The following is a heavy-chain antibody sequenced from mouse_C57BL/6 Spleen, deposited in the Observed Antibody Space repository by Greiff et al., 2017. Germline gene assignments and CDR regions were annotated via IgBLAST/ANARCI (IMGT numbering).Heavy chain of an antibody. Sequence: EVKLLESGGGLVQPKGSLKLSCAASGFSFNTYAMNWVRQAPGKGLEWVARIRSKSNNYATYYADSVKDRFTISRDDSESMLYLQMNNLKTEDTAMYYCVGSNYVGYAMDDWGQGTSVTVAS. CDR3: VGSNYVGYAMDD. D-gene: IGHD2-5*01. V-gene: IGHV10-1*01. J-gene: IGHJ4*01. CDR2: IRSKSNNYAT. CDR1: GFSFNTYA.